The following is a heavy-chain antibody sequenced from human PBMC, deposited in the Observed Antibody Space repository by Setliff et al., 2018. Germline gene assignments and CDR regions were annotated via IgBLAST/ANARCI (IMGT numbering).Heavy chain of an antibody. CDR1: GLSYSNYW. V-gene: IGHV3-7*01. CDR2: INPHGSEK. Sequence: GESLKISCTASGLSYSNYWVSWVRQAPGKGLEWLASINPHGSEKYYADSVKGRFTISRDNAKNSLSLQMNILRTEDTAVYYCFGAGTCSYWGQGTLVTVSS. J-gene: IGHJ4*02. D-gene: IGHD3-10*01. CDR3: FGAGTCSY.